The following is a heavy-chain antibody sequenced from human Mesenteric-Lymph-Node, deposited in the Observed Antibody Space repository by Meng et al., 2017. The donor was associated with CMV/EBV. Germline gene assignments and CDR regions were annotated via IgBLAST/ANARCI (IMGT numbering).Heavy chain of an antibody. V-gene: IGHV3-7*01. CDR1: GFTFSSYW. D-gene: IGHD1-26*01. Sequence: GESLKISCAASGFTFSSYWMTWVRQAPGKGLQWVAKIKEDGSDTYYVDSVKGRFTISRDNAKNSLYLQMNSLRAEDTAVYYCAKIVGATIDDYWGQGTLVTVSS. CDR2: IKEDGSDT. CDR3: AKIVGATIDDY. J-gene: IGHJ4*02.